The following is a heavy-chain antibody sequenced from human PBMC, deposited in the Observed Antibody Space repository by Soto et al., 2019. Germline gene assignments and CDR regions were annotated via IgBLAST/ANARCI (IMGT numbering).Heavy chain of an antibody. CDR3: ARDVAQQLDLKYGMDV. CDR1: GFTFRSFG. Sequence: QVQLVESGGGVIQPGTSLSLSCGSSGFTFRSFGMYWVRQAPGKGLEWVAVVSYDGNHKYYADSVKGRFTVSRDNAKNTLYLQMNSLRGEDTAVYYCARDVAQQLDLKYGMDVWGQGTTVTVSS. D-gene: IGHD6-13*01. J-gene: IGHJ6*02. CDR2: VSYDGNHK. V-gene: IGHV3-30*03.